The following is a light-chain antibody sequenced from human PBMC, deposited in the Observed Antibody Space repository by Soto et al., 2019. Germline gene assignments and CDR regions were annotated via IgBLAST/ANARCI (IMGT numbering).Light chain of an antibody. CDR3: QNYGRSPPT. Sequence: EVVVTQSPVTLSLSPGERVTLSCRASQNISSFYLAWYQQKPGQAPSLLSHDATSRSTGIPDRFSASGSGTDFSLTISRLEPEDFAVYYCQNYGRSPPTFGQGTKRE. CDR1: QNISSFY. CDR2: DAT. V-gene: IGKV3-20*01. J-gene: IGKJ2*01.